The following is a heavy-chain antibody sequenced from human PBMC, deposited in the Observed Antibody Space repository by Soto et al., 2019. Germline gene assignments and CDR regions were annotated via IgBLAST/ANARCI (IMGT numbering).Heavy chain of an antibody. D-gene: IGHD2-15*01. CDR1: GFTFSSYW. Sequence: PGGFLRLSCAASGFTFSSYWMSWVRQAPGKGPEWVANIKQDGSEKYYVDSVKGRFTISRDNAKNSLYLQMNSLRAEDTAVYYCARLRYCSGGSCHYFDYWGQGTLVTVSS. J-gene: IGHJ4*02. V-gene: IGHV3-7*01. CDR3: ARLRYCSGGSCHYFDY. CDR2: IKQDGSEK.